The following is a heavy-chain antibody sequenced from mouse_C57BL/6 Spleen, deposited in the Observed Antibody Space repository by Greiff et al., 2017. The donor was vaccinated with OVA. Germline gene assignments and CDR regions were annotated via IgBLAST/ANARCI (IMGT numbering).Heavy chain of an antibody. CDR2: ISYDGSN. V-gene: IGHV3-6*01. CDR1: GYSITSGYY. D-gene: IGHD3-2*02. Sequence: DVKLQESGPGLVKPSQSLSLTCSVTGYSITSGYYWNWIRQFPGNKLEWMGYISYDGSNNYNPSLKNRISITRDTSKNQFFLKLNSVTTEDTATYYCARRGTAQATRAMDYGGQGTSVTVSS. J-gene: IGHJ4*01. CDR3: ARRGTAQATRAMDY.